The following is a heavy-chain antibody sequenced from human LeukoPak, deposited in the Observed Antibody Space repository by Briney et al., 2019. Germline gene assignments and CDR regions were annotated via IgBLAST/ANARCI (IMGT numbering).Heavy chain of an antibody. CDR1: GFTFSSYG. D-gene: IGHD5/OR15-5a*01. CDR3: ARDVFYAFDI. CDR2: ITSSSSYI. J-gene: IGHJ3*02. V-gene: IGHV3-21*01. Sequence: PGGSLRLSCAASGFTFSSYGMNWVRQAPGKGLEWVSSITSSSSYIYYADSVKGRFTISRDNAKNSLYLQMNSLRDEDTALYYCARDVFYAFDIWGLGTVVTVSS.